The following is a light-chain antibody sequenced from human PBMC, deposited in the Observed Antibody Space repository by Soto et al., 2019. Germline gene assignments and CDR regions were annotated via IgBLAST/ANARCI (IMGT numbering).Light chain of an antibody. CDR1: SGSVSTSYY. CDR2: STN. Sequence: QTVVTQEPSVSVSPGGTVTLTCGLNSGSVSTSYYPSWYQQTPGQAPRTLIYSTNTRSSGVPDRFSGSILGNKAALTITGAQADDESDYYCVLYMGSGISVFGGGAKLTVI. V-gene: IGLV8-61*01. CDR3: VLYMGSGISV. J-gene: IGLJ3*02.